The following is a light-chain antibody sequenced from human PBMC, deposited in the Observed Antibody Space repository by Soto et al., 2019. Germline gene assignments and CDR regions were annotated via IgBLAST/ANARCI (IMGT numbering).Light chain of an antibody. Sequence: QSVLTQSPSASASLGASVKLTCTLSSGHSSYAIAWHQQQPEKVPRYLMKLNSDGSHSKGDGIPDRFSGSSSGAERYLTISRLQSEEEADYYCQTWGPGIHEGVLFGGGTKLTVL. V-gene: IGLV4-69*01. CDR3: QTWGPGIHEGVL. CDR1: SGHSSYA. CDR2: LNSDGSH. J-gene: IGLJ2*01.